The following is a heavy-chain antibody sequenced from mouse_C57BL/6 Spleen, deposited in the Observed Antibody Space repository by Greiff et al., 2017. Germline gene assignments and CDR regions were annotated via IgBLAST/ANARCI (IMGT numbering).Heavy chain of an antibody. CDR2: IYPGSGST. Sequence: QVHVKQSGAELVKPGASVKMSCKASGYTFTSYWITWVKQRPGQGLEWIGDIYPGSGSTNYNEKFKSKATLTVDTSSSTAYMQRSSLTSEDSAVYYCARDWDFDYWGQGTTLTVSS. D-gene: IGHD4-1*01. CDR3: ARDWDFDY. J-gene: IGHJ2*01. CDR1: GYTFTSYW. V-gene: IGHV1-55*01.